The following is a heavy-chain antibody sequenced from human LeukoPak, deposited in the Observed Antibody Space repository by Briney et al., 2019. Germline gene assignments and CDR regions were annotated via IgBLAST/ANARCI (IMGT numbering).Heavy chain of an antibody. V-gene: IGHV3-7*01. D-gene: IGHD6-19*01. J-gene: IGHJ4*02. CDR3: AGDRGWLIAS. Sequence: PGGSLRLSCAGSGFTFSHFWMNWVRQAPGKGLEWVAIIKQDGSETYYVDSVKGRFTISRDNAKSSVYLQMNSLRAEDTAVYYCAGDRGWLIASWGQGTLVTVSS. CDR2: IKQDGSET. CDR1: GFTFSHFW.